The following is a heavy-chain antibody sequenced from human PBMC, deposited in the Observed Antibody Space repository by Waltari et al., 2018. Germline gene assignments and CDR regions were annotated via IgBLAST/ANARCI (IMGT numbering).Heavy chain of an antibody. J-gene: IGHJ4*02. Sequence: QVQLVQSGAEVKKPGSSVKVSCKASGGTFSSYAISWVRQAPGHGLEWMGWINPNSGGTNYAQKFQGRVTMTRDTSINTAYMELSRLRSDDTAVYYCARDPLRGYQLLFKGVFDYWGQGTLVTVSS. V-gene: IGHV1-2*02. CDR1: GGTFSSYA. D-gene: IGHD2-2*01. CDR3: ARDPLRGYQLLFKGVFDY. CDR2: INPNSGGT.